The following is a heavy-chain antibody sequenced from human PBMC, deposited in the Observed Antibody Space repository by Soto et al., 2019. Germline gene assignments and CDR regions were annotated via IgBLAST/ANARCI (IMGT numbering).Heavy chain of an antibody. CDR3: ARRMDYGGNFFDY. CDR2: ISSSSSYI. Sequence: WFLRLSCAASGFTFSSYSMSWVRQAPGKGLEWVSSISSSSSYIYYADSVKGRFTISRDNAKNSLYLQMNSLRAEDTAVYYCARRMDYGGNFFDYWGQGTLVTVSS. V-gene: IGHV3-21*01. D-gene: IGHD4-17*01. J-gene: IGHJ4*02. CDR1: GFTFSSYS.